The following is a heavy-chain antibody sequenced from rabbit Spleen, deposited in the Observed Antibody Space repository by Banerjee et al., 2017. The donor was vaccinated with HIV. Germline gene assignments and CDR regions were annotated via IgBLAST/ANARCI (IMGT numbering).Heavy chain of an antibody. CDR3: ARHSDVGGSGYVLAF. CDR2: INTATGKA. Sequence: QEQLVESGGGLVKPGASLTLTCKASGFSFSSYWICWVRQAPGKGLEWIACINTATGKAVYATWAKGRFTISRTSSTTVTLRMTSLTAADRAAYFCARHSDVGGSGYVLAFWGQGTLVTVS. D-gene: IGHD1-1*01. CDR1: GFSFSSYW. V-gene: IGHV1S45*01. J-gene: IGHJ3*01.